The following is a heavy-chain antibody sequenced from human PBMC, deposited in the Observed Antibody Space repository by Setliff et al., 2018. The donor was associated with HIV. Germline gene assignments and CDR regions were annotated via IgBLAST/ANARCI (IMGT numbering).Heavy chain of an antibody. D-gene: IGHD3-10*01. CDR1: GFTFSGSA. CDR3: TPRFGESQVAFDY. V-gene: IGHV3-73*01. Sequence: GGSLRLSCAASGFTFSGSAIHWVRQASGKGLEWVGRIRSDTNTYATAYAASVKGGFTISRDDSKNTAYLQMNSLKTEDTAVYYCTPRFGESQVAFDYWGQGTLVTVSS. CDR2: IRSDTNTYAT. J-gene: IGHJ4*02.